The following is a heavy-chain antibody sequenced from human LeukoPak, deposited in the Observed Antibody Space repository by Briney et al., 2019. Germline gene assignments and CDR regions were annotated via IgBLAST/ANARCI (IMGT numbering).Heavy chain of an antibody. Sequence: GGSLRLSCAASGFTFSSYAMSWVRQAPGKGLEWVSVIYSGGSTYYADSVKGRFTISRDNSKNTLYLQMNSLRAEDTAVYYCARDSIMSTVTTDYWGQGTLVTVSS. V-gene: IGHV3-53*01. CDR3: ARDSIMSTVTTDY. D-gene: IGHD4-11*01. CDR2: IYSGGST. CDR1: GFTFSSYA. J-gene: IGHJ4*02.